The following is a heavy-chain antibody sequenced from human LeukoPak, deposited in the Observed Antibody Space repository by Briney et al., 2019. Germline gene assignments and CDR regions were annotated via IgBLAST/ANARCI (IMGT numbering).Heavy chain of an antibody. Sequence: SETLSLTCTVSGGSISSYYWNWIRQPPGKGLEWIGYIYYSGSTNYNPSLKSRVTISLDTSKNQFSLNLTSVTAADTAVYYCARLYGNYQNYFDYWGQGTLVTVSS. CDR2: IYYSGST. CDR1: GGSISSYY. J-gene: IGHJ4*02. V-gene: IGHV4-59*01. CDR3: ARLYGNYQNYFDY. D-gene: IGHD1-7*01.